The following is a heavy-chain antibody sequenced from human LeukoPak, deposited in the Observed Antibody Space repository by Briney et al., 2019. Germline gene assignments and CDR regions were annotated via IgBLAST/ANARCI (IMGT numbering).Heavy chain of an antibody. Sequence: GGSLRLSCAASGFTFSSYSMNWVRQAPGKGLEWVSSISSSSSYIYYADSVKGRFTISRDNAKNSLYLQMNSLRAEDTAVYYCARGVIVAAITNWFDPWGQGTLVTVSS. CDR1: GFTFSSYS. J-gene: IGHJ5*02. D-gene: IGHD3-22*01. CDR2: ISSSSSYI. CDR3: ARGVIVAAITNWFDP. V-gene: IGHV3-21*01.